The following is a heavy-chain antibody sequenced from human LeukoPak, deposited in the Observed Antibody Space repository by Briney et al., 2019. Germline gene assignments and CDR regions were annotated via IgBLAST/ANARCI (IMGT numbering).Heavy chain of an antibody. Sequence: GGSLRLSCAASGFTFSSYAMSWVRQAPGKGLEWVSAISGSGGSTYYADSVKGRFTISRDNSKNTLYLQMNSLRAEDTALYYCAKDISYSSSWYHFDYWGQGTLVTVSS. CDR1: GFTFSSYA. V-gene: IGHV3-23*01. CDR2: ISGSGGST. CDR3: AKDISYSSSWYHFDY. J-gene: IGHJ4*02. D-gene: IGHD6-13*01.